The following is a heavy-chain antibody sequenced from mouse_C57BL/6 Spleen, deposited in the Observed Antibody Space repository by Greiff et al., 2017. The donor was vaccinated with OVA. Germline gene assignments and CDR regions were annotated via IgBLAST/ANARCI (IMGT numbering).Heavy chain of an antibody. J-gene: IGHJ3*01. D-gene: IGHD1-1*01. V-gene: IGHV1-69*01. Sequence: QVQLQQPGAELVMPGASVKLSCKASGYTFTSYWMHWVKQRPGQGLEWIGEIDPSDSNTNYNQKFKGKSTLTVDKSSSTAYMQLSSLTSEDSAFYYCARSYYGSSCAYWGKGTLVTVSA. CDR1: GYTFTSYW. CDR2: IDPSDSNT. CDR3: ARSYYGSSCAY.